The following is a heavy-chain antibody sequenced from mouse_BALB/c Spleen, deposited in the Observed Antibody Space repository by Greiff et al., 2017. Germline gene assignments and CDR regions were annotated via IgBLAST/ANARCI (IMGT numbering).Heavy chain of an antibody. D-gene: IGHD2-4*01. CDR3: ARNDYYYAMDY. J-gene: IGHJ4*01. CDR1: GYSITSDYA. Sequence: EVKLMESGPGLVKPSQSLSLTCTVTGYSITSDYAWNWIRQFPGNKLEWMGYISYSGSTSYNPSLKSRISITRDTSKNQFFLQLNSVTTEDTATYYCARNDYYYAMDYWGQGTSVTVSS. V-gene: IGHV3-2*02. CDR2: ISYSGST.